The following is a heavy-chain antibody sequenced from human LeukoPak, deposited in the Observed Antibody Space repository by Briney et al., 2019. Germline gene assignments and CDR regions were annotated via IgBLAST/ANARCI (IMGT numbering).Heavy chain of an antibody. CDR3: ARDPGYSSSWSYFDY. Sequence: SETLSLTCTVSGGSISSGGYYWSWIRQHPGKGLEWTGYIYYSGSTYYNPSLKSRVTISVDTSKNQFSLKLSSVTAADTAVYYCARDPGYSSSWSYFDYWGQGTLVTVSS. V-gene: IGHV4-31*03. D-gene: IGHD6-13*01. J-gene: IGHJ4*02. CDR1: GGSISSGGYY. CDR2: IYYSGST.